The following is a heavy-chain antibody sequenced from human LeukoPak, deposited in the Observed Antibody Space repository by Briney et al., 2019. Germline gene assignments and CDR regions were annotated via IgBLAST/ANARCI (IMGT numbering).Heavy chain of an antibody. CDR2: IYSGGST. Sequence: GGSLRLSCAASGFTVSSNYMSWVRQAPGKGLEWVSVIYSGGSTYYADSVKGRFTISRDNAKNSLYLQMNSLRAEDTAVYYCASNTVADCYYYYMDVWGKGTTVTVSS. V-gene: IGHV3-53*01. D-gene: IGHD4-23*01. J-gene: IGHJ6*03. CDR3: ASNTVADCYYYYMDV. CDR1: GFTVSSNY.